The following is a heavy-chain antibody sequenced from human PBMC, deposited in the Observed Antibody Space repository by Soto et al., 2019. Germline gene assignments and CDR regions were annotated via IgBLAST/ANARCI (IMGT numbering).Heavy chain of an antibody. V-gene: IGHV3-30*18. CDR1: GFTFSSYG. J-gene: IGHJ4*02. D-gene: IGHD1-26*01. CDR2: ISYDGSNK. CDR3: AKDDGAHSGSFVFDY. Sequence: GGSLRVSCAASGFTFSSYGMHWVRQAPGKGLEWVAVISYDGSNKYYADSVKGRFTISRDNSKNTLYLQMNSLRAEDTAVYYCAKDDGAHSGSFVFDYWGQGTLVTVSS.